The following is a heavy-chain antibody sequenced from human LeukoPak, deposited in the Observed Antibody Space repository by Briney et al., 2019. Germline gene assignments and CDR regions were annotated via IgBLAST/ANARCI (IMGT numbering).Heavy chain of an antibody. V-gene: IGHV4-34*01. CDR1: GGSISGYR. CDR3: ARRGHSSSWYY. Sequence: SETLSLTCGVYGGSISGYRWSWMRQPPGKGLEWIGEINHSGTASYIPSLKSRVTISVDTSKNQFSLKLSSVTAADTAVYYCARRGHSSSWYYWGQGTLVTVSS. D-gene: IGHD6-13*01. J-gene: IGHJ4*02. CDR2: INHSGTA.